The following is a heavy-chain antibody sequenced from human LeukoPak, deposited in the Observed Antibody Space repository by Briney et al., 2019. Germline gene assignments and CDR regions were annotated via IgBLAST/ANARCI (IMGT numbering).Heavy chain of an antibody. D-gene: IGHD6-19*01. CDR3: ARDPSGWYLLADY. CDR2: ISGSGGST. CDR1: GFTFSSYA. Sequence: PGGSLRLSCAASGFTFSSYAMSWVRQAPGKGLEWVSAISGSGGSTYYADSVKGRFTISRDNSKNTLYLQMNSLRAEDTAVYYCARDPSGWYLLADYWGQGTLVTVSS. J-gene: IGHJ4*02. V-gene: IGHV3-23*01.